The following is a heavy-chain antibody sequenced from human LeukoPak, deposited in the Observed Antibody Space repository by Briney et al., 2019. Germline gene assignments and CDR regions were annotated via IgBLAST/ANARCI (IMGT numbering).Heavy chain of an antibody. CDR1: GFTVSSNY. CDR3: ASGSGSYRTPYYYMDV. D-gene: IGHD3-10*01. Sequence: GGSLRLSCAASGFTVSSNYMSWVRQAPGKGLEWVSIIYSGGSAYYADSVKGRFTISRDNSKNTLYLQMNSLRAEDTAVYYCASGSGSYRTPYYYMDVWGKGTTVTVSS. J-gene: IGHJ6*03. CDR2: IYSGGSA. V-gene: IGHV3-53*01.